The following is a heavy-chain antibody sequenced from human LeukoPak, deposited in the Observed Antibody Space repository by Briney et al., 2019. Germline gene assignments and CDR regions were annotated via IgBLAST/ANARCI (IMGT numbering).Heavy chain of an antibody. D-gene: IGHD2-2*01. CDR2: IYSGGST. Sequence: GGSLRLSCAASGFTVSSNYMSWVRQAPGKGLEWVSVIYSGGSTYYADSVKGRFTISRDNSKNTLYLQMNSLRAEDTAVYYCARAQVDLSVPAALYYFDHWGQGTLVTVSS. V-gene: IGHV3-66*01. CDR3: ARAQVDLSVPAALYYFDH. CDR1: GFTVSSNY. J-gene: IGHJ4*02.